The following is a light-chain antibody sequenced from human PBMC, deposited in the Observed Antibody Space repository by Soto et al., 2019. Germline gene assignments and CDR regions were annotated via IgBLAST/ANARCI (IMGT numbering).Light chain of an antibody. CDR2: GAS. J-gene: IGKJ4*01. Sequence: QVTQFPSSLSASVGDRVTITCRPSQGIRNDLGWYQQKPGKAPKLLIYGASNLQTGVPSRFSGSGSGTDFTLTNSNLQPEAVGPYYCLQEYSYPHIFGGGTKVEIK. CDR3: LQEYSYPHI. V-gene: IGKV1-6*01. CDR1: QGIRND.